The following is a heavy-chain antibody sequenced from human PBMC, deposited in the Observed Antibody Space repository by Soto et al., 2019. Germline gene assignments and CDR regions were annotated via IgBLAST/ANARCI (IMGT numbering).Heavy chain of an antibody. J-gene: IGHJ6*02. V-gene: IGHV3-13*01. CDR2: IGTAGDT. Sequence: PGGSLRLSCAASGFTFSSYDMHWVRQATGKGLEWVSAIGTAGDTYYPGSVKGRFTISRENAKNSLYLQMNSLRAEDTAVYYCARDPGWYGMDVWGQGTTVTVSS. CDR3: ARDPGWYGMDV. D-gene: IGHD6-19*01. CDR1: GFTFSSYD.